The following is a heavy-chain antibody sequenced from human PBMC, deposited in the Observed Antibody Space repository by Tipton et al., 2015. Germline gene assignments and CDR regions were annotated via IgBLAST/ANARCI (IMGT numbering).Heavy chain of an antibody. CDR2: VDPTDSYA. CDR3: ASDDYYDRTGHGYGMDV. V-gene: IGHV5-10-1*01. D-gene: IGHD3-22*01. CDR1: GYSFTSYW. Sequence: QLVQSGAEVKKPGESLRISCKGSGYSFTSYWISWVRQMPGKGLEWMGRVDPTDSYAEYSPSFQGHVTMSVDKSIRTAYLQWSSLKASDTAMYFCASDDYYDRTGHGYGMDVWGQGTTVTVSS. J-gene: IGHJ6*02.